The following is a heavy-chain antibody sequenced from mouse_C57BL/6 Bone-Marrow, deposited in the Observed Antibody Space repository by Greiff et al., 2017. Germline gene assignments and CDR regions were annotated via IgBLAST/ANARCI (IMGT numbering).Heavy chain of an antibody. D-gene: IGHD2-5*01. V-gene: IGHV1-85*01. CDR1: GYTFTSYD. Sequence: VQLQQSGPELVKPGASVKLSCKASGYTFTSYDINWVQQRPGQGLEWIGWICTRGGSTKCNEKFKGKATLTVDTSSSTAYMELHSLTSEYSAVYFCARYYYSNYGFAYWGQGTLVTVSA. CDR2: ICTRGGST. CDR3: ARYYYSNYGFAY. J-gene: IGHJ3*01.